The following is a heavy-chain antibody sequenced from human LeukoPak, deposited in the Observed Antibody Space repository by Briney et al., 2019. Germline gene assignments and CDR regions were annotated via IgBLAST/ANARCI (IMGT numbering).Heavy chain of an antibody. Sequence: PGGSLRLSCAASGFTFSSYAMSWVRHAPGKGLEWVSAISGSGGSTYYVDSVKGRFTIARDNSKNTVYLQMNSLRAEDTAVYYCAKEAFSRVLRAYYFDYWGQGTLVTVSS. V-gene: IGHV3-23*01. D-gene: IGHD2-8*01. CDR3: AKEAFSRVLRAYYFDY. CDR2: ISGSGGST. J-gene: IGHJ4*02. CDR1: GFTFSSYA.